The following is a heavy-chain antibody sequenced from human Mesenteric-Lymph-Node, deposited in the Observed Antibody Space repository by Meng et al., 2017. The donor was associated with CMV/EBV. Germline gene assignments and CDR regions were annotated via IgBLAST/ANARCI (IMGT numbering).Heavy chain of an antibody. D-gene: IGHD2-2*02. CDR3: AKGYCSSTSCYIFDY. Sequence: GGSLRLSCAASGLSVSYNYMIWVRQAPGKGLEWVSLFYTGGTTHYTDSVKGRFTISRDNSKNTLFLQMNSLRAADTAVYYCAKGYCSSTSCYIFDYWGQGTLVTVSS. CDR1: GLSVSYNY. J-gene: IGHJ4*02. CDR2: FYTGGTT. V-gene: IGHV3-53*01.